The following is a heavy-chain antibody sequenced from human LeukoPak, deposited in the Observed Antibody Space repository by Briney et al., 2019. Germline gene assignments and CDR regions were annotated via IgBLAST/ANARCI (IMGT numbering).Heavy chain of an antibody. D-gene: IGHD6-19*01. CDR1: GGTFNKDA. J-gene: IGHJ4*02. Sequence: SVKVSCKASGGTFNKDAIGWLRQAPGQGFEWMGEIIPLLDTTNYAQRFQGRVTITAGESTSTVYMELSNLRSEDTAVYFCARGKWLVPFDYWGQGTLVTVSS. CDR3: ARGKWLVPFDY. CDR2: IIPLLDTT. V-gene: IGHV1-69*01.